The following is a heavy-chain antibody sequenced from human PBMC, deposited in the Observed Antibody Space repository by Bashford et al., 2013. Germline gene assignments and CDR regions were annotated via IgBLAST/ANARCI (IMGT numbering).Heavy chain of an antibody. CDR2: VSWDGGST. CDR3: AKDMRRFGYSSAPTFYFDY. D-gene: IGHD6-25*01. V-gene: IGHV3-43*01. J-gene: IGHJ4*02. Sequence: GSLRLSCAVSGFTFDDYTMHWVRQPPGKGLEWVSLVSWDGGSTSYADSVQGRFTISRDNSKNSVYLQIDNLRTEDTALYYCAKDMRRFGYSSAPTFYFDYWGQGTRVTVSS. CDR1: GFTFDDYT.